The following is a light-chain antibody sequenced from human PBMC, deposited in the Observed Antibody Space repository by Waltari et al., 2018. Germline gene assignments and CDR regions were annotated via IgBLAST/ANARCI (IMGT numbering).Light chain of an antibody. Sequence: QSVLTQAPSESGTPGQTVNISCSGRTPNIGSRFAYWYEQVAGVAPKLPIYKNDRRPSGVPARFSGSKSGSSASLAITGLRSEDEADYYCATWDDSLSGPVFGGGTKLTVL. CDR1: TPNIGSRF. V-gene: IGLV1-47*01. CDR2: KND. CDR3: ATWDDSLSGPV. J-gene: IGLJ3*02.